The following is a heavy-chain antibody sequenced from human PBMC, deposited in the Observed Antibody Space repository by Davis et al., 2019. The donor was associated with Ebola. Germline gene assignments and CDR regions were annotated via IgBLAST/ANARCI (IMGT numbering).Heavy chain of an antibody. J-gene: IGHJ4*02. CDR2: ISSSGSTI. Sequence: GESLKISCAASGFTFSDYYMSWIRQAPGKGLEWVSYISSSGSTIYYADSVKGRFTISRDNAKNSLYLQMNSLRAEDTAVYYCARDLYYGSGSYYKYPRFDYWGQGTLVTVSS. CDR1: GFTFSDYY. CDR3: ARDLYYGSGSYYKYPRFDY. D-gene: IGHD3-10*01. V-gene: IGHV3-11*01.